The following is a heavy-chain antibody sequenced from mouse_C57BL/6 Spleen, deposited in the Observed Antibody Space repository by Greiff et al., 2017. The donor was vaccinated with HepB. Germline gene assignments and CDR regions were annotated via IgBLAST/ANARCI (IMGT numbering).Heavy chain of an antibody. D-gene: IGHD1-1*01. J-gene: IGHJ4*01. CDR3: ARKETTVVENYAMDY. Sequence: VMLVESGPGLVAPSQSLSITCTVSGFSLTSYAISWVRQPPGKGLEWLGVIWTGGGTNYNSALKSRLSISKDNSKSQVFLKMNSLQTDDTARYYCARKETTVVENYAMDYWGQGTSVTVSS. CDR1: GFSLTSYA. CDR2: IWTGGGT. V-gene: IGHV2-9-1*01.